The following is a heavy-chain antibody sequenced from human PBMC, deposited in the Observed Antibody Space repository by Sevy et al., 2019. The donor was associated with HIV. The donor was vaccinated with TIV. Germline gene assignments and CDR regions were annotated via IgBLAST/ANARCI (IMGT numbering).Heavy chain of an antibody. CDR1: AFTFSSYN. J-gene: IGHJ4*02. CDR2: ISGSSNYI. Sequence: GGSLRLSCAASAFTFSSYNMNWVRQAPGKGLEWVSCISGSSNYIYYAESLKGRFIISRDNAKNTLYLQMNSVRADDTAVYYCARGPPDGSYDYFDYWGQGTLVTVSS. V-gene: IGHV3-21*06. CDR3: ARGPPDGSYDYFDY. D-gene: IGHD1-26*01.